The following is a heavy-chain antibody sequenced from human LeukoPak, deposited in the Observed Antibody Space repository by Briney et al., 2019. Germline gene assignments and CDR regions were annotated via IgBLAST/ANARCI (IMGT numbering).Heavy chain of an antibody. J-gene: IGHJ6*03. CDR3: ARAVVVRNRRYYYYYYMDV. D-gene: IGHD2-15*01. CDR1: GGSISHYY. CDR2: IYYSGST. Sequence: PSETLSLTCTVSGGSISHYYWTWIRQPPGKGLEWIGYIYYSGSTNYNPSLKSRVTISVDTSKNQFSLKLSSVTAADTAVYYCARAVVVRNRRYYYYYYMDVWGKGTTVIVSS. V-gene: IGHV4-59*12.